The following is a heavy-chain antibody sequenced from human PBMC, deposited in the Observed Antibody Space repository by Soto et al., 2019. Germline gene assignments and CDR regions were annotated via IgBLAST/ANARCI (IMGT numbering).Heavy chain of an antibody. CDR1: GFTFSRYG. D-gene: IGHD3-22*01. V-gene: IGHV3-23*01. CDR3: AKALGYYDTSGTFDY. CDR2: ISGSGDRT. J-gene: IGHJ4*02. Sequence: GGSLRLSCAASGFTFSRYGMSWVRQAPGKGLEWVSGISGSGDRTYYADSVKGRFTISRDNSKNTLYLQMNSLRAEDTAVYYRAKALGYYDTSGTFDYWGQGTLVTVSS.